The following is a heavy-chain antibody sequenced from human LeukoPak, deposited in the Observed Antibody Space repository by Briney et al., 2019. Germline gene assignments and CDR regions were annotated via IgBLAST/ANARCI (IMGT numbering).Heavy chain of an antibody. CDR3: ARGKVAAMVY. V-gene: IGHV3-7*01. Sequence: GGSLRLSCAASGFSFISYWMSWVRQAPGKGLEWVANIKQDGSEKYYVDSVKGRFTISRDNAKNSLYLQMNSLRAEDTAVYYCARGKVAAMVYWGQGTLVTVSS. CDR1: GFSFISYW. J-gene: IGHJ4*02. D-gene: IGHD2-15*01. CDR2: IKQDGSEK.